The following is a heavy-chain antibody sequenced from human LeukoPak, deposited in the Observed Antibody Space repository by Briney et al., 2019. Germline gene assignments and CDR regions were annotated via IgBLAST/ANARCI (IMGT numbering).Heavy chain of an antibody. CDR1: GGSISNYY. D-gene: IGHD6-6*01. Sequence: PSETLSLTCTVSGGSISNYYWSWIRQPPGKGLEWIGYISYSGNTNYNPSLKSRVTISVDTSKIQFSLKLSSVTAADTAVYYCARGRTYRSSSWFDPWGQGTLVTVSS. CDR3: ARGRTYRSSSWFDP. J-gene: IGHJ5*02. CDR2: ISYSGNT. V-gene: IGHV4-59*01.